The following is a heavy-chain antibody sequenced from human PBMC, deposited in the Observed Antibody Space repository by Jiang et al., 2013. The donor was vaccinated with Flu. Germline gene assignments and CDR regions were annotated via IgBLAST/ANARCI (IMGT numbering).Heavy chain of an antibody. V-gene: IGHV6-1*01. CDR2: TYYRSKWYN. CDR1: GDSVSSNSAA. J-gene: IGHJ5*02. D-gene: IGHD6-6*01. CDR3: ARGGASIAARPPLNWFDP. Sequence: QTLSLTCAISGDSVSSNSAAWNWIRQSPSRGLEWLGRTYYRSKWYNDYAVSVKSRITINPGTSKNQFSLQLNSVTPEDTAVYYCARGGASIAARPPLNWFDPWGQGTLVTVSS.